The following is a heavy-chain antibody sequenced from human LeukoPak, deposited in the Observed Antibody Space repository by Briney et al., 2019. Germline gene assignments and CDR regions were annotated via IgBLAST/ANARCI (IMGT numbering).Heavy chain of an antibody. Sequence: ASVKVSCKASGYTFTSYGISWVRQAPGQGLEWMGWISAYNGNTNYAQKLQGRVTMTTDTSTSTAYMELRSLRSDDTAVYYGARDRGGTYYDFWSGYIRFDPWGQGTLVTVSS. CDR2: ISAYNGNT. CDR3: ARDRGGTYYDFWSGYIRFDP. CDR1: GYTFTSYG. D-gene: IGHD3-3*01. V-gene: IGHV1-18*01. J-gene: IGHJ5*02.